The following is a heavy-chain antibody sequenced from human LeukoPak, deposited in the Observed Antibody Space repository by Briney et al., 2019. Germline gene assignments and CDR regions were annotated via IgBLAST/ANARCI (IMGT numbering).Heavy chain of an antibody. CDR3: TRHQSEAV. V-gene: IGHV3-73*01. J-gene: IGHJ6*04. Sequence: PGGSLRLSXAASGFTFRGSAMHWVRQASGKGLEWVGRIRSKANSYATAYAASVKGRFTISRDDSKNTAYLQMNSLKTEDTAVYYCTRHQSEAVWGKGTTVTVSS. CDR1: GFTFRGSA. CDR2: IRSKANSYAT.